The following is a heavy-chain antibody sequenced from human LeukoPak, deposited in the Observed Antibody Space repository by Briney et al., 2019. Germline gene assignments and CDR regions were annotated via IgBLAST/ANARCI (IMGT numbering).Heavy chain of an antibody. CDR3: ARDPSSGWYVPTYFDY. D-gene: IGHD6-19*01. CDR1: GFTVSSYW. J-gene: IGHJ4*02. Sequence: GGSLRLSCAASGFTVSSYWMGWVRQAPGKGLEWVANIKQDGSEKYYVDSVKGRFTISRDNAKNSLYLQMNSLRAEDTAVYYCARDPSSGWYVPTYFDYWGQGTLVTVSS. V-gene: IGHV3-7*01. CDR2: IKQDGSEK.